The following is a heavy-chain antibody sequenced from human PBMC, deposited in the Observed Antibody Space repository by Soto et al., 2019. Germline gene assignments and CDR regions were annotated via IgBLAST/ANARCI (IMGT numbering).Heavy chain of an antibody. CDR3: TTEWAGGPSN. CDR1: GFTFSNAY. J-gene: IGHJ4*02. V-gene: IGHV3-15*01. D-gene: IGHD6-19*01. CDR2: IKSKADGETT. Sequence: EVQLVESGGGLVEPGGSLRLSCAASGFTFSNAYLSWVRQAPGEGLEWVGRIKSKADGETTYYPAPVKGRFTISRDDSENTLDLQMDSLKTEVSAVYYCTTEWAGGPSNWGQGTLVTVSS.